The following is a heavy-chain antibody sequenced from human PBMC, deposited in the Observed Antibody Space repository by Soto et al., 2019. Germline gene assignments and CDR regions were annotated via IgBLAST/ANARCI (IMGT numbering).Heavy chain of an antibody. D-gene: IGHD3-16*01. Sequence: ASVKVSCKASGYTFTSYYMHWVRQAPGQGLEWMGWINPNSGGTNYAQKFQGWVTMTRDTSISTAYMELSRLRSDDTAVYYCAREGSYAPYYYYGMDVWGQGTTVTVSS. CDR3: AREGSYAPYYYYGMDV. V-gene: IGHV1-2*04. CDR1: GYTFTSYY. CDR2: INPNSGGT. J-gene: IGHJ6*02.